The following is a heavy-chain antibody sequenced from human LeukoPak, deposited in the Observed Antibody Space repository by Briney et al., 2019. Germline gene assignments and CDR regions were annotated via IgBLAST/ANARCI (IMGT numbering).Heavy chain of an antibody. CDR2: ISAYNGNT. Sequence: ASVKVSCKASGYTFTSYGISWVRQAPGQGLEWMGWISAYNGNTNYAQKFQGRVTMTRDTSISTAYMELSRLRSDDTAVYYCARVEDYYDRTGYLDWGQGTLVTVSS. CDR3: ARVEDYYDRTGYLD. D-gene: IGHD3-22*01. CDR1: GYTFTSYG. J-gene: IGHJ1*01. V-gene: IGHV1-18*01.